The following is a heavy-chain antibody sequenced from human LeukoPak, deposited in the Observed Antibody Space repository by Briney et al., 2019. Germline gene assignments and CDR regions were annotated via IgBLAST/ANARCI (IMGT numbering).Heavy chain of an antibody. CDR2: INPYHGKT. V-gene: IGHV1-18*01. J-gene: IGHJ4*02. CDR3: ARDRISAAVLDY. Sequence: GASVKVSCKASGYDFITYGFNWVRQAPGQGLEWMGWINPYHGKTKYAQKFQDRVTLTTDTSTTTAHMELRRLSSDDTAIYFCARDRISAAVLDYWGPGTLVTVSS. D-gene: IGHD6-13*01. CDR1: GYDFITYG.